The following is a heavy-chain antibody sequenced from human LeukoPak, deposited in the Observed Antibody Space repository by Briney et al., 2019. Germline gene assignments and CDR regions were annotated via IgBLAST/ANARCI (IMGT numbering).Heavy chain of an antibody. D-gene: IGHD1-26*01. CDR3: ARGTGSYYSLGY. V-gene: IGHV3-74*01. CDR2: INSDGSST. CDR1: GFTYSSYW. Sequence: PGGSLRLSCAASGFTYSSYWMHWVRQAPGKGLVWVSRINSDGSSTSYADSVKGRFTISRDNAKNTLYPQMDSLRAEDTAMYYCARGTGSYYSLGYWGQGTLVTVSS. J-gene: IGHJ4*02.